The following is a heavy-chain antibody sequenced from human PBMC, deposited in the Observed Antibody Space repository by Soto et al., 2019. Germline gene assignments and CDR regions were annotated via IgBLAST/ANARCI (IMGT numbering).Heavy chain of an antibody. V-gene: IGHV3-21*01. Sequence: PGGSLRLSCAVSGFTFSSYSMTWVRQAPGKGLEWVSSISGISTFIYYADSLQGRFTVSRDNARNSLYLQMDSLRVDDTAVYYCAREAAGVDTIFFDYWGQGILVTVSS. J-gene: IGHJ4*02. D-gene: IGHD3-3*01. CDR3: AREAAGVDTIFFDY. CDR1: GFTFSSYS. CDR2: ISGISTFI.